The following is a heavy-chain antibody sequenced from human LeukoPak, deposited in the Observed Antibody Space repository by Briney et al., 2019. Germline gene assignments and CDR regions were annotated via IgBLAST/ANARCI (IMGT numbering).Heavy chain of an antibody. Sequence: GGSLRLSCAASGFTFSRYWMHWVRQAPGKGLVWVSRINSDGYSTTYADFVKGRFTISRDNAKNTLYLQMKSLRADDTAVYYRMRDYGAWGQGTLVTVSP. D-gene: IGHD4/OR15-4a*01. J-gene: IGHJ5*02. CDR2: INSDGYST. CDR1: GFTFSRYW. V-gene: IGHV3-74*01. CDR3: MRDYGA.